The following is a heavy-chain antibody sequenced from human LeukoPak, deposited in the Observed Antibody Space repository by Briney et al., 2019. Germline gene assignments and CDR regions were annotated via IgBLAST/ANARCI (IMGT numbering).Heavy chain of an antibody. CDR1: RGTFSSYA. Sequence: GASVKVSCKASRGTFSSYAISWVRQAPGQGLEWMGGIIPIFGTANYAQKFQGRVTTTADESTSTAYMELSSLRSEDTAVYYCASGKDYESTWGQGTMVTVSS. CDR2: IIPIFGTA. V-gene: IGHV1-69*13. J-gene: IGHJ3*01. D-gene: IGHD4-17*01. CDR3: ASGKDYEST.